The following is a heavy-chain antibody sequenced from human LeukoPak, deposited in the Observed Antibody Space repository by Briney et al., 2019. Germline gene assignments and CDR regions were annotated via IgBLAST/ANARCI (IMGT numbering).Heavy chain of an antibody. Sequence: SETLSLTCSVSRGSISNYYWSWIRQPPGRGLEWIGYIYYTGSTNSSPSLKSRVTMSLDTSKNQFSLKLSSVTAADTAVYYCARGGSGYDSFYYYGMDVWGQGTTVTVSS. D-gene: IGHD5-12*01. J-gene: IGHJ6*02. CDR2: IYYTGST. CDR3: ARGGSGYDSFYYYGMDV. CDR1: RGSISNYY. V-gene: IGHV4-59*01.